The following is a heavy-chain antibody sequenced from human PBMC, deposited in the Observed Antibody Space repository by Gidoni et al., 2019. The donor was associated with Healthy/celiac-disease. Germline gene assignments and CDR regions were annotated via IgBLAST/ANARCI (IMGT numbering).Heavy chain of an antibody. V-gene: IGHV4-38-2*02. D-gene: IGHD2-15*01. CDR3: ARDRVAGGDCSGGSCYPHYYGMDV. Sequence: QVQLQESGPGLVKPSETLSLTCTVSGYSISSGYYWGWIRPPPGKGLEWIGSIYHSGSTYYNPSLKSRVTISVDTSKNQFSLKLSSVTAADTAVYYCARDRVAGGDCSGGSCYPHYYGMDVWGQGTTVTVSS. CDR2: IYHSGST. CDR1: GYSISSGYY. J-gene: IGHJ6*02.